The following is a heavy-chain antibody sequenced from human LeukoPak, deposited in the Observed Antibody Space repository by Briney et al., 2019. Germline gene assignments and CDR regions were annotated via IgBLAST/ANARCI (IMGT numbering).Heavy chain of an antibody. J-gene: IGHJ6*03. CDR3: ATDDRDYYYYYMDV. CDR1: GFTFSIYG. Sequence: PGGSLRLSCAASGFTFSIYGMNWVRQAPGKGLEWVSSISSTGGDIYYADSARGRFTISRDNAKNSLYLQLNRLRAEDTAVYFRATDDRDYYYYYMDVWGKATTLTVSS. D-gene: IGHD3-10*01. CDR2: ISSTGGDI. V-gene: IGHV3-21*01.